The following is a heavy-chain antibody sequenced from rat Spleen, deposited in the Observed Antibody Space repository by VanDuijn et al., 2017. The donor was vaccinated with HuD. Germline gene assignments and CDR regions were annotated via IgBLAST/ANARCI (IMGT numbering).Heavy chain of an antibody. CDR2: IQSGGTT. V-gene: IGHV2-19*01. D-gene: IGHD1-10*01. Sequence: VQLQESGPGLVKPSQSLSLTCSVSGFSLTDYSVYWVRQPPGKGLEWMGRIQSGGTTDYNSALKSRLSISRDTSKSQVFLKMNSLQTEDTAIYFCTRPNNPYWYFDFWGPGTMVTVSS. J-gene: IGHJ1*01. CDR3: TRPNNPYWYFDF. CDR1: GFSLTDYS.